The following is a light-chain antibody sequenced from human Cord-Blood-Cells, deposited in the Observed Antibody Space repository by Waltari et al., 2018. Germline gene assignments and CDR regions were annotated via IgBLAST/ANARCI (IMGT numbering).Light chain of an antibody. Sequence: QSALTQPASVSGSPGQSITISCTGTSSDVGGYNYVSWYQQHPGKAPKLMIYDVSNRPSWVSNRFSGSKSGNTASLTISGLQADDEADYYCSSYTSGSTLYVFGTGTKVTVL. J-gene: IGLJ1*01. CDR2: DVS. V-gene: IGLV2-14*01. CDR3: SSYTSGSTLYV. CDR1: SSDVGGYNY.